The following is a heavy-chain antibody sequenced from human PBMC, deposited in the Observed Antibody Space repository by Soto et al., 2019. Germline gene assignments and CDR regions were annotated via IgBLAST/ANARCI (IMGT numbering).Heavy chain of an antibody. CDR1: GFTFSTYA. V-gene: IGHV3-23*01. CDR2: ITGSGSST. CDR3: ANDIDGDYGGVDY. Sequence: EVQLLDSGGGLVQPGGSLRLSCAASGFTFSTYAMSWVRQAPGKGLEWVSTITGSGSSTYYADSVKGRFTISRDNSKNTLSLPMNRLRAEDTAVYYCANDIDGDYGGVDYWGQGTLVTVSS. D-gene: IGHD4-17*01. J-gene: IGHJ4*02.